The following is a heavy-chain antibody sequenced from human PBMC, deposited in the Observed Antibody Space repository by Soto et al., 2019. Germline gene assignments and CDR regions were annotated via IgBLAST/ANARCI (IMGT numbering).Heavy chain of an antibody. V-gene: IGHV1-3*01. CDR1: GYTFTSYA. J-gene: IGHJ6*01. CDR2: INAGNGNT. CDR3: ASTILEDILHYYYYGMDV. D-gene: IGHD2-15*01. Sequence: ASVKVSCKASGYTFTSYAMHWVRQAPGQRLEWMGWINAGNGNTKYSQKFQGRVTITRDTSASTAYMELSSLRSEDTAVYYCASTILEDILHYYYYGMDVWGQGTTVTGSS.